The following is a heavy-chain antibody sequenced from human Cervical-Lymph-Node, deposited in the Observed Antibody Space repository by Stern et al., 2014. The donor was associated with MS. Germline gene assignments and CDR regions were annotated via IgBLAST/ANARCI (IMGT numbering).Heavy chain of an antibody. CDR3: AREGGNTAEYFQH. J-gene: IGHJ1*01. V-gene: IGHV3-33*01. D-gene: IGHD4-23*01. Sequence: VQLLESGGGVVQPGRSLRLSCAASGFTFSSSGMHWVRQAPGKGLEWLAIIWYDGSNTYYADSVKGRFTISRDNSKNTLYLQMNSLRAEDTAAYYCAREGGNTAEYFQHWGQGTLVTVSS. CDR1: GFTFSSSG. CDR2: IWYDGSNT.